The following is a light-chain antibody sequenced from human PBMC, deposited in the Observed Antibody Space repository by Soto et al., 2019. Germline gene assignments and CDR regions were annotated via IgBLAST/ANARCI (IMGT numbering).Light chain of an antibody. J-gene: IGLJ2*01. Sequence: QSVLTQPPSASGTPGQRVSITCSGSDSNIGSNSVHWYQQVPGMAPKLLVYTSTQRPSGVPDRFSGSKSATSASLAISGLRAEDEAEYYCATWDDGLSGVLFGGGTKLTVL. CDR2: TST. V-gene: IGLV1-47*01. CDR1: DSNIGSNS. CDR3: ATWDDGLSGVL.